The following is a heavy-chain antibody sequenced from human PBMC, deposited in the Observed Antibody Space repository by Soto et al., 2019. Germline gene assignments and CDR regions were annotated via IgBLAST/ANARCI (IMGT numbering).Heavy chain of an antibody. CDR2: IRSKAYGGTT. CDR3: TRDFGDTAMAHLYYFDY. J-gene: IGHJ4*02. V-gene: IGHV3-49*04. Sequence: GGSLRLSCTASGFTFGDYAMSWVRQAPGKGLEWVGFIRSKAYGGTTEYAASVKGRFTISRDDSKSIAYLQMNSLKTEDTAVYYCTRDFGDTAMAHLYYFDYWGQGTLVTVSS. D-gene: IGHD5-18*01. CDR1: GFTFGDYA.